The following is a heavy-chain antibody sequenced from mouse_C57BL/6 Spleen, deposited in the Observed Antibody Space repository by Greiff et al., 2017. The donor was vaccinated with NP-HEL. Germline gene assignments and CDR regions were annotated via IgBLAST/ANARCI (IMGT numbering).Heavy chain of an antibody. D-gene: IGHD1-1*01. CDR1: GYTFTSYW. CDR3: ASGAVVDYWYFDV. CDR2: IDPSDSYT. V-gene: IGHV1-50*01. Sequence: QVQLQQPGAELVKPGASVKLSCKASGYTFTSYWMQWVKQRPGQGLEWIGEIDPSDSYTNYNQKFKGKATLTVDTSSSTAYMQLSSLTSEDSAVYYCASGAVVDYWYFDVWGTGTTVTVSS. J-gene: IGHJ1*03.